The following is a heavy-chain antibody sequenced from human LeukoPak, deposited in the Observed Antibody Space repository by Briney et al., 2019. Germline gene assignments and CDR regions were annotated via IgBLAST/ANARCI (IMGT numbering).Heavy chain of an antibody. V-gene: IGHV1-2*02. Sequence: ASVKVSCKASGYTFTGYYMHWVRQAPGQGLEWVGWINPNSGGTNYAQKFQGRVTMTRDTSISTAYMELSRLRSDDTAVYYCARDRGVGVLRYFDWPSGYWGQGTLVTVSS. J-gene: IGHJ4*02. CDR1: GYTFTGYY. D-gene: IGHD3-9*01. CDR3: ARDRGVGVLRYFDWPSGY. CDR2: INPNSGGT.